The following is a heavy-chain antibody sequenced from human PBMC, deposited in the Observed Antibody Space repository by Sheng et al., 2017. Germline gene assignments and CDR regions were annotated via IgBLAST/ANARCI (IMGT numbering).Heavy chain of an antibody. CDR2: INHSGST. J-gene: IGHJ4*02. V-gene: IGHV4-34*01. Sequence: QVQLQQWGAGLLKPSETLSLTCAVYGGSFSGYYWSWIRQPPGKGLEWIVEINHSGSTNYNPSLKSRVTISVDTSKNQFSLKLSSVTAADTAVYYCARGPPRIRFLEWREKYYFDYWGQGTLVTVSS. D-gene: IGHD3-3*01. CDR3: ARGPPRIRFLEWREKYYFDY. CDR1: GGSFSGYY.